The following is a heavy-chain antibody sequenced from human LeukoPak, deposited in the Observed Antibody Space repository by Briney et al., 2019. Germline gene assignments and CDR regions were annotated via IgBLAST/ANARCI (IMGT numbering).Heavy chain of an antibody. CDR3: AREDYYYGSSCYSHYYFDY. D-gene: IGHD3-22*01. CDR2: IKQDGGEK. CDR1: GFTFSTYW. V-gene: IGHV3-7*01. Sequence: GGSLRLSCAASGFTFSTYWMTWVRQAPGKGLEWVANIKQDGGEKFYVDSVKGRFTISRDNSKNTLYLQMNSLRPEDTAVYYCAREDYYYGSSCYSHYYFDYWGQGTLVTVSS. J-gene: IGHJ4*02.